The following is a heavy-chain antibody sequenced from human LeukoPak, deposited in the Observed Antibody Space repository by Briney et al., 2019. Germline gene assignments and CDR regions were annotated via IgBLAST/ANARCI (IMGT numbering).Heavy chain of an antibody. D-gene: IGHD6-25*01. J-gene: IGHJ5*01. Sequence: GGSLRLSCAATGFTVSTNYMSWVRQAPRKGREWVSVIYSDGRTFYAESVKGRFTISRDKSENTLYLQVNSLRAEGTAVYYCVRVIAAVFDSWGQGTVVTVSS. CDR3: VRVIAAVFDS. CDR1: GFTVSTNY. V-gene: IGHV3-53*01. CDR2: IYSDGRT.